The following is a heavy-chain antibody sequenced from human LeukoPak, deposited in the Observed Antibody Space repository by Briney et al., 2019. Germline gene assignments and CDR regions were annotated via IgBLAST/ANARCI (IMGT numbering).Heavy chain of an antibody. J-gene: IGHJ5*02. CDR3: TRDRDQNVPWAFGP. V-gene: IGHV1-2*02. Sequence: ASVKVSCMSSGYTFTNFYMHWLRQAPGQGLEWMGWINPNSGGTNYAQKFQGRVTMTRDTPISTAYMELSRLRSDDTAVYYCTRDRDQNVPWAFGPWGQGTLVTVSS. CDR1: GYTFTNFY. D-gene: IGHD3-16*01. CDR2: INPNSGGT.